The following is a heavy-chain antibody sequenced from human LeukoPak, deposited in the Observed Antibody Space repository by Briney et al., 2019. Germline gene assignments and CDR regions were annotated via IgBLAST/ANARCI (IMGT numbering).Heavy chain of an antibody. CDR2: IIPIFGTA. D-gene: IGHD3-22*01. Sequence: ASVKVSCKASGGTFSSYAISWVRQAPGQGLEWMGGIIPIFGTANYAQKFQGRVTITADESTSTAYMELSSLRSEDTALYYCARSPRPYYSDSSGYFSEFYFNYWGQGTLVTVSS. CDR3: ARSPRPYYSDSSGYFSEFYFNY. V-gene: IGHV1-69*01. CDR1: GGTFSSYA. J-gene: IGHJ4*02.